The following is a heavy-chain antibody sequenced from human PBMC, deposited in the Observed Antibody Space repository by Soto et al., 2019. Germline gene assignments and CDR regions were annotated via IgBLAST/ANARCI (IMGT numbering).Heavy chain of an antibody. J-gene: IGHJ4*02. CDR3: ARKPGGYAYFDY. CDR1: GVSVSSSIAA. Sequence: SQTFSLTCAISGVSVSSSIAAWNWIRQSPSRGVEGLGRTYYRSKWYNDYAVSVKSRITINPDTSKNQCSLQLNSVTPEDTAVYYCARKPGGYAYFDYWGQGILVTVSS. CDR2: TYYRSKWYN. V-gene: IGHV6-1*01. D-gene: IGHD2-2*01.